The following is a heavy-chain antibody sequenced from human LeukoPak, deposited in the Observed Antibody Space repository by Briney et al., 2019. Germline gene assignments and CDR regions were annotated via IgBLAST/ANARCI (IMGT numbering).Heavy chain of an antibody. J-gene: IGHJ4*02. CDR1: GFTFSSYA. Sequence: TGGSLRLSCAASGFTFSSYAMSWVRQAPGKGLEWVSAISGSGGSTYYADSVKGRFTISRDNSKNTLYLQMNSLRAEDTAVYYCAKRYCSGGSCYGPPPFDYWGQGTLVTVSS. CDR3: AKRYCSGGSCYGPPPFDY. V-gene: IGHV3-23*01. D-gene: IGHD2-15*01. CDR2: ISGSGGST.